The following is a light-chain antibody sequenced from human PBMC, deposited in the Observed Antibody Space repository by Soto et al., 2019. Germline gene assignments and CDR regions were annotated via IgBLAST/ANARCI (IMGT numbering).Light chain of an antibody. CDR1: QSVNIY. V-gene: IGKV3-15*01. CDR2: GAS. J-gene: IGKJ1*01. CDR3: QQYNNWPPT. Sequence: MTQSPSTLSASAGERVTITCRASQSVNIYLAWYQQKPGKAPRLLIYGASTLHSGIPSRFSGSGSGTEYTLTTSSLQSEDFAVYYCQQYNNWPPTFGQGTKVDIK.